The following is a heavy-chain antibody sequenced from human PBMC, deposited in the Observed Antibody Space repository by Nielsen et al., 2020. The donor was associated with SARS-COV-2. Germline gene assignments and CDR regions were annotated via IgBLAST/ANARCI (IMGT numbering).Heavy chain of an antibody. Sequence: GGSLRLSCAASGFISRSYSISWVRQAPGKGLEWVSAISGGGGNTNYADSVKGRFTVSRDKSKNTVYLQMDRLRADDTAVYYCASLEISELRGYWGQGTLVTVSS. J-gene: IGHJ4*02. CDR1: GFISRSYS. V-gene: IGHV3-23*01. CDR2: ISGGGGNT. D-gene: IGHD5-24*01. CDR3: ASLEISELRGY.